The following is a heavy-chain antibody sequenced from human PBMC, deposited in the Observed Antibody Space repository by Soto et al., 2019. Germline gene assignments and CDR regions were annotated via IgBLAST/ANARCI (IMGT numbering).Heavy chain of an antibody. Sequence: SETLSLTCAVSGDFIIRPNWWTWVRQPPGKGLEWIGEIDHSGSPNYNPSLKGRVTISVDKSKNQFSVRLTSVTAADTGVYYCARGLGTHRWSRGYDGIDVWGQGTTVIVSS. CDR1: GDFIIRPNW. CDR3: ARGLGTHRWSRGYDGIDV. D-gene: IGHD2-15*01. V-gene: IGHV4-4*02. CDR2: IDHSGSP. J-gene: IGHJ6*02.